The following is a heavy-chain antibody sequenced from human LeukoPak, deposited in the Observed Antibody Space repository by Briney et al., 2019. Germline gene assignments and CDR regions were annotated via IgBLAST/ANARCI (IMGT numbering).Heavy chain of an antibody. V-gene: IGHV4-59*01. CDR3: AREYSYGHGFDY. CDR1: GGSISSYY. J-gene: IGHJ4*02. Sequence: SETLSLTCTVSGGSISSYYWSWIWQPPGKGLEWIGYIYYSGSTNYNPSLKSRVTISVDTSKNQFSLKLSSVTAADTAVYYCAREYSYGHGFDYWGQGTLVTVSS. D-gene: IGHD5-18*01. CDR2: IYYSGST.